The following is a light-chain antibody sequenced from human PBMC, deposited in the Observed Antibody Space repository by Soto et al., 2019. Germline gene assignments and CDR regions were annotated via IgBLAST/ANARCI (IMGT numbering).Light chain of an antibody. CDR2: DVS. CDR3: SSYITRSPHGV. V-gene: IGLV2-14*01. Sequence: QSALTQPASVSGSPGQSITISCTGTSSDVGGYNYVSWYQQHPGKAPKLMIYDVSNRPSGVSNRFSGSKSGNTASLTISGLQAEDEADYYCSSYITRSPHGVFGGGTKLTVL. CDR1: SSDVGGYNY. J-gene: IGLJ2*01.